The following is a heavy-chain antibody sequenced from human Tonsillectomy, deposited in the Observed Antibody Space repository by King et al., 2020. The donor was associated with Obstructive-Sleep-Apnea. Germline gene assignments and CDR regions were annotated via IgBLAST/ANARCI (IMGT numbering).Heavy chain of an antibody. Sequence: LQLQESGPGLVKPSETLSLTCTVSGGSISSSSYYWGWIRQPPGKGLEWIGSIYYSGSTYYNPSLKSLVTISVDTSQNQFSLKLSSVTAADTAVYYCARMEGSGSFYLSQHYYYYGMDVWGQGTTVTVSS. J-gene: IGHJ6*02. V-gene: IGHV4-39*07. CDR3: ARMEGSGSFYLSQHYYYYGMDV. D-gene: IGHD3-10*01. CDR2: IYYSGST. CDR1: GGSISSSSYY.